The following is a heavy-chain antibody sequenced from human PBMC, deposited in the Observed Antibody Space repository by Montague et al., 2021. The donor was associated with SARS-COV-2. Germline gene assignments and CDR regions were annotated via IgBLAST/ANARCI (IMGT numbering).Heavy chain of an antibody. CDR1: GGSISSGTYC. D-gene: IGHD2-8*02. V-gene: IGHV4-39*01. CDR3: ARAAPGY. CDR2: INYSGKT. Sequence: SETLSLTCTVSGGSISSGTYCWGWVRQPPGKGLGWIGTINYSGKTYYNPSLKSRATISVDTSKNQFSLQVTPVTAADTAVYYCARAAPGYWGQGTMVTVSS. J-gene: IGHJ4*02.